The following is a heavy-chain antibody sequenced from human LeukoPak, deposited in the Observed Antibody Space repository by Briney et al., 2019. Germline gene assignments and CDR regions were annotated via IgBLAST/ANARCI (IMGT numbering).Heavy chain of an antibody. V-gene: IGHV4-34*01. D-gene: IGHD5-24*01. Sequence: PSETLSLTCAVYGGSFSGYYWSWIRQPPGKGLEWIGEINHSACTNYNPSLKSRVTTSVDTSKNQFSLKLSSVTAADTAVYYCARVGRRWLQSNWFDPWGQGTLVTVSS. J-gene: IGHJ5*02. CDR3: ARVGRRWLQSNWFDP. CDR2: INHSACT. CDR1: GGSFSGYY.